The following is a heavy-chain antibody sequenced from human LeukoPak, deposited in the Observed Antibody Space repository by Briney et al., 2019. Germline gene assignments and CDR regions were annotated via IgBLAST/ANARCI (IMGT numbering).Heavy chain of an antibody. CDR1: GFTFSDNW. CDR3: TRDYYYRMDV. V-gene: IGHV3-74*01. J-gene: IGHJ6*04. Sequence: GGALRLSCAASGFTFSDNWVHWGRQAPGEGMGWVSRIEGDGTGTVYADSVKGRFTISRDNAKNTLYLQMNSLRAEDTAVYYCTRDYYYRMDVWGKGTTVTVSS. CDR2: IEGDGTGT.